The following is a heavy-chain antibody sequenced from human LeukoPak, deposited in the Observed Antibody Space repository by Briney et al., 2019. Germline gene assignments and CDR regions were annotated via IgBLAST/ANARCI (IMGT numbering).Heavy chain of an antibody. J-gene: IGHJ6*03. D-gene: IGHD2-2*01. Sequence: SETLSLTCTVSGGSISSSSYYWGWIRQPPGKGLEWIGSIYYSGSTYYNPSLKSRVTISVDTSKNQFSLKLSSVTAADTAVYYRARRGDIVVVPAAYYYYYYMDVWGKGTTVTVSS. CDR2: IYYSGST. CDR3: ARRGDIVVVPAAYYYYYYMDV. CDR1: GGSISSSSYY. V-gene: IGHV4-39*01.